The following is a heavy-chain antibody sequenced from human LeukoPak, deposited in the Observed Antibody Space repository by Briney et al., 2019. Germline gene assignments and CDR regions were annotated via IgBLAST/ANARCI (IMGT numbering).Heavy chain of an antibody. CDR1: GFTFSSYG. Sequence: GGSLRLSCAASGFTFSSYGMHWVRQAPGKGLEWVAVISYDGSNKYYADSVKGRFTISRDNSRNTLYLQMNSLRAEDTAVYYCAKGDIAATLYFQHWGQGTLVTVSS. CDR3: AKGDIAATLYFQH. J-gene: IGHJ1*01. CDR2: ISYDGSNK. D-gene: IGHD6-13*01. V-gene: IGHV3-30*18.